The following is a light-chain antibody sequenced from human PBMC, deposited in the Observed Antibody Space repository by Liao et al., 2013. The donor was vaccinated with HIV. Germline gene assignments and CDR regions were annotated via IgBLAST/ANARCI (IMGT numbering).Light chain of an antibody. Sequence: ELTQPPSVSVAPGKTARITCGGNNIGSKSVHWYQQKPGQAPVLVISHDTDRPSGIPERFSGSNSGNTATLTISRVEAGDEADYYCQVWDSSSDHVVFGGGTKLTVL. CDR2: HDT. CDR1: NIGSKS. CDR3: QVWDSSSDHVV. V-gene: IGLV3-21*04. J-gene: IGLJ2*01.